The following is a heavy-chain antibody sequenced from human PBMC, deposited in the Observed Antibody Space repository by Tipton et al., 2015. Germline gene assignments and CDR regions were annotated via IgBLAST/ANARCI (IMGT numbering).Heavy chain of an antibody. Sequence: LRLSCTVSGGSVSSGSYFWTWIRQPPGKGLEWIGYIYYSGHTEYNPSLKSRVTISADTSKNQFSLKMTSVTAADTAVYYCARAVAGTFDYWGQGTLVTVSS. V-gene: IGHV4-61*01. CDR2: IYYSGHT. J-gene: IGHJ4*02. CDR3: ARAVAGTFDY. D-gene: IGHD6-19*01. CDR1: GGSVSSGSYF.